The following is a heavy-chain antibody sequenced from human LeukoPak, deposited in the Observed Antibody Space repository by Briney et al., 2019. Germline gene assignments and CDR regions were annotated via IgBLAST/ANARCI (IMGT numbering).Heavy chain of an antibody. CDR2: INHSGST. CDR1: GGSFSGYY. CDR3: ARALEYSSSRTFDY. J-gene: IGHJ4*02. V-gene: IGHV4-34*01. D-gene: IGHD6-6*01. Sequence: SETLSLTCAVYGGSFSGYYWSWICQPPGKGLEWIGEINHSGSTNYNPSLKSRVTISVDTSKNQFSLKLSSVTAADTAVYYCARALEYSSSRTFDYWGQGTLVTVSS.